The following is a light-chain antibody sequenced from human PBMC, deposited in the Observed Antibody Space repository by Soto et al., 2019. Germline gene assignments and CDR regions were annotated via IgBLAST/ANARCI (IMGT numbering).Light chain of an antibody. CDR2: LGS. Sequence: DIVMTQSPLSLPVTPGEPASISCRSSQSLLHSNGYNYLDWYLQKPGQPPQFLIYLGSNRASVVPGRFRGSGPGKDFTLKISRVEAEDVGVYYCMQTLQTPRTFGQGTKLEIK. CDR1: QSLLHSNGYNY. V-gene: IGKV2-28*01. J-gene: IGKJ2*01. CDR3: MQTLQTPRT.